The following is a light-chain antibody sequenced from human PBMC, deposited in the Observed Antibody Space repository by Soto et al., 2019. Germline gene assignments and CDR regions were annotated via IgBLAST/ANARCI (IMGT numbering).Light chain of an antibody. CDR1: SSNVGSYNL. Sequence: QSVLTQPASVSGSPGQSITISCTGTSSNVGSYNLVSWYQQHPGEAPKIMIYEASKRPSGVYTRFSGSKSGNTDSLTISGLQAEDEADYYCCSYAGSDTMIFGGGTKLTVL. CDR2: EAS. CDR3: CSYAGSDTMI. V-gene: IGLV2-23*01. J-gene: IGLJ2*01.